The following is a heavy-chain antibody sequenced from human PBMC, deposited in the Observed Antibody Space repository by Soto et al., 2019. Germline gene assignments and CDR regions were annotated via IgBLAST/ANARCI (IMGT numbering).Heavy chain of an antibody. Sequence: SETLSLTCTVSGGPISSSSYYWGWIRQPPGKGLEWIGSIYYSGSTYYNPSLKSRVTISVDTSKNQFSLKLSSVTAADTAVYYCARLSIAVAGDYYYYYGMDVWRQGTTVTVSS. CDR2: IYYSGST. CDR3: ARLSIAVAGDYYYYYGMDV. D-gene: IGHD6-19*01. V-gene: IGHV4-39*01. J-gene: IGHJ6*02. CDR1: GGPISSSSYY.